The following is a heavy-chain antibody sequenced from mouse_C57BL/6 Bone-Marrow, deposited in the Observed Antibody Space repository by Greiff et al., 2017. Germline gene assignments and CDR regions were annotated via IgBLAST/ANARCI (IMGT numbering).Heavy chain of an antibody. V-gene: IGHV1-52*01. D-gene: IGHD2-3*01. Sequence: VQLQQPGAELVRPGSSVKLSCKASGYTFTSYWMHWVKQRPIQGLEWIGNIDPSDSETHYNQKFKDKATLTVDKSSSTAYMQLSSLTSEDSAVYYCAREVIYDGYHWYFDVWGTGTTVTVSS. CDR1: GYTFTSYW. CDR3: AREVIYDGYHWYFDV. J-gene: IGHJ1*03. CDR2: IDPSDSET.